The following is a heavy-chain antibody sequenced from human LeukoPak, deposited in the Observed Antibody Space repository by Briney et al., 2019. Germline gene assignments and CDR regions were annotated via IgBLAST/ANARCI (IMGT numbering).Heavy chain of an antibody. CDR2: ISSSSSYI. J-gene: IGHJ4*02. CDR3: ARYYGSGSYYTDY. Sequence: GGSLRLSCAASGFTFSSYSMNWVRQAPGKGLEWVSSISSSSSYIYYADSVKGRFTISRDNAKNSLYLQMNSLRAEDTAVYHCARYYGSGSYYTDYWGQGTLVTVSS. V-gene: IGHV3-21*01. D-gene: IGHD3-10*01. CDR1: GFTFSSYS.